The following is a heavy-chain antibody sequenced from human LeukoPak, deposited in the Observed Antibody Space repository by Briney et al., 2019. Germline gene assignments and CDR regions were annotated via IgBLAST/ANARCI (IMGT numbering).Heavy chain of an antibody. CDR2: IYYSGNT. CDR3: ARQLRGEAVAGHLQPFDY. Sequence: SETLSLTCTVSGGSISSYYWNWIRQPPGKGLEWIGYIYYSGNTNYNPSLKSRVTISVDTSKNQFSLKLSSVTAADTAVYFCARQLRGEAVAGHLQPFDYWGQGTLVTVSS. CDR1: GGSISSYY. V-gene: IGHV4-59*08. D-gene: IGHD6-19*01. J-gene: IGHJ4*02.